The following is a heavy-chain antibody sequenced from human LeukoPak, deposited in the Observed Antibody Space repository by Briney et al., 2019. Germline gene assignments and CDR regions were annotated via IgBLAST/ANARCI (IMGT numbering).Heavy chain of an antibody. Sequence: SETLSLTCTVSGGSIISYYWSWIRQPPGKGLEWIGYIYYSGSTNYNPSLKSRVTISVDTSKNQFSLKLSSVTAADTAVYYCTRANPYYFDYWGQGTLVTVSS. CDR2: IYYSGST. J-gene: IGHJ4*02. D-gene: IGHD1-14*01. CDR3: TRANPYYFDY. CDR1: GGSIISYY. V-gene: IGHV4-59*01.